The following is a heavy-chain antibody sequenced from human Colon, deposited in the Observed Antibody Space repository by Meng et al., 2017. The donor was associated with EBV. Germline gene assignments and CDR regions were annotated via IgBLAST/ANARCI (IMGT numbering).Heavy chain of an antibody. V-gene: IGHV4-31*03. J-gene: IGHJ4*02. CDR1: GGSVSSGGYY. CDR3: ARVCSGWDYFDY. D-gene: IGHD2-15*01. Sequence: QRHLPGPGPDLVNPSQTLSLTCTVSGGSVSSGGYYWTWIRQHPGKGLEWFGHIYYSGSTFYNPSLKRRVIISIDTSKNQFSLNLRSVTAADTAVYYCARVCSGWDYFDYWGQGTLVTVSS. CDR2: IYYSGST.